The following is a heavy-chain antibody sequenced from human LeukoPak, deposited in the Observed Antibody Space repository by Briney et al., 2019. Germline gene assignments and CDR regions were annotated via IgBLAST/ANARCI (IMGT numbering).Heavy chain of an antibody. D-gene: IGHD6-19*01. J-gene: IGHJ4*02. Sequence: PSETLSLTCTVSGGSISSYYWSWIRQPPGKGLEWIGYIYYSGSTNYNPSLKSRVTISVDTSKNQFSLKLSSVTAADTAVYYCARTGYSSGLDYWGQGTLVTVSS. V-gene: IGHV4-59*12. CDR1: GGSISSYY. CDR3: ARTGYSSGLDY. CDR2: IYYSGST.